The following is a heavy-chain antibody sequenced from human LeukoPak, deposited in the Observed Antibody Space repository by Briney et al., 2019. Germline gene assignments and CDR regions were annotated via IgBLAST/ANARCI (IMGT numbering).Heavy chain of an antibody. V-gene: IGHV3-23*01. CDR1: GFTFRSYA. D-gene: IGHD6-13*01. J-gene: IGHJ4*02. CDR2: IRAGGDST. CDR3: AKRTDYSNNWYSFDY. Sequence: QSGGSLRLSCAASGFTFRSYATSWVRQAPGSGLEWVSTIRAGGDSTNYADSVKGRFTISRDDTKNTLFLQMNGLRAEDTAVYYCAKRTDYSNNWYSFDYWGQGTLVTVSS.